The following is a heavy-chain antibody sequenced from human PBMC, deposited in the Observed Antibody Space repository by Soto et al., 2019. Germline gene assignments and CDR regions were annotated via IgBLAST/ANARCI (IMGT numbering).Heavy chain of an antibody. CDR2: IIPIFGTA. V-gene: IGHV1-69*13. CDR1: GGTFSSYA. CDR3: ARELGYRSGGSCYFSWFDP. J-gene: IGHJ5*02. Sequence: SVKVSCKASGGTFSSYAISWVRQAPGQGLEWMGGIIPIFGTANYAQKFQGRVTITVDESTSTAYMELRSLRSEDTAVYYCARELGYRSGGSCYFSWFDPWGQGTLVTVYS. D-gene: IGHD2-15*01.